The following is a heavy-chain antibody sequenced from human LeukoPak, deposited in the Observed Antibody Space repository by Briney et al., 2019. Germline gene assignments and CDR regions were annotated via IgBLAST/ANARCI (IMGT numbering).Heavy chain of an antibody. CDR2: INHSGST. V-gene: IGHV4-34*01. Sequence: SETLSLTCAVYGGSFRGYYWSWIRQPPGKGLEWIGEINHSGSTNYNPSLKSRITISVDTSKKQLSLKMNSVTAADTAVYYCARAPTTTTVVTYYNYGMDVWGQGTTVTVSS. CDR3: ARAPTTTTVVTYYNYGMDV. J-gene: IGHJ6*02. CDR1: GGSFRGYY. D-gene: IGHD4-23*01.